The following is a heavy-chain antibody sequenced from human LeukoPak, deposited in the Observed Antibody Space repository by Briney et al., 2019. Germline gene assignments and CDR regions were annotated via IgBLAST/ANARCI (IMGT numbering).Heavy chain of an antibody. CDR1: GFTFSSYA. Sequence: GGSLRLSCAASGFTFSSYAMSWVRQAPGKGLEWVSAISGSGGSTYYADSVKGRFTISRDNSKNTLYLQMNSLRAEDTAVYYCAKPYYYGSGSYYIFDYWGQGTLVTVSS. J-gene: IGHJ4*02. V-gene: IGHV3-23*01. D-gene: IGHD3-10*01. CDR3: AKPYYYGSGSYYIFDY. CDR2: ISGSGGST.